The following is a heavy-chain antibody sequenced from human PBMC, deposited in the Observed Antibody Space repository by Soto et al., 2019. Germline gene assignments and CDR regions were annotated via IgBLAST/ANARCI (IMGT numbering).Heavy chain of an antibody. CDR3: TTGAIYDSSGTVFDY. Sequence: LRLSCAASGFTFSNAWMSWVRQAPGKGLEWVGRIKSKTDGGTTDYAAPVKGRFTISRDDSKNTLYLQMNSLKTEGTAVYYCTTGAIYDSSGTVFDYWGQGTLVTVSS. CDR1: GFTFSNAW. V-gene: IGHV3-15*01. CDR2: IKSKTDGGTT. J-gene: IGHJ4*02. D-gene: IGHD3-22*01.